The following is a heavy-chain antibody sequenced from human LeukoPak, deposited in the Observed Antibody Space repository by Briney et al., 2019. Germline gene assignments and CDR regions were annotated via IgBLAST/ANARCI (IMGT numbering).Heavy chain of an antibody. CDR1: GFTFDDYA. CDR3: AKKQGDAFDF. V-gene: IGHV3-9*03. Sequence: GRSLRLSCAASGFTFDDYAMHWVRQAPGKGLEWVSGISWNSGSIGYADSVKGRFTISRGNAKNSLYLQMNSLRAEDMACYYCAKKQGDAFDFWGQGTIVIVSS. CDR2: ISWNSGSI. J-gene: IGHJ3*01.